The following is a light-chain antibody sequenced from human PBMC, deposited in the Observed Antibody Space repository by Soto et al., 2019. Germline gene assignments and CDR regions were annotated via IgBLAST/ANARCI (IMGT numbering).Light chain of an antibody. V-gene: IGKV3-15*01. J-gene: IGKJ5*01. CDR1: QSVSTN. CDR3: QQYNNWHIT. Sequence: EIVMTQSPATLSVSPGERATLSCRASQSVSTNLAWYQQKPGQAPRLLIYGTSTRATGIPARFSGSGSGTEFTLTISSLQSEDFGVYYCQQYNNWHITFGQGTRLEIK. CDR2: GTS.